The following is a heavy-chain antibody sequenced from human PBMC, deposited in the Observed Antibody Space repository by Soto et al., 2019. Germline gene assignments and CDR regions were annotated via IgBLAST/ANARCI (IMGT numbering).Heavy chain of an antibody. CDR2: TSDDGSST. CDR1: GFTFSSYW. CDR3: AKVSSSWYAGFFDL. Sequence: GGSLRLSCAASGFTFSSYWMHWVRQAPGKGLEWVSGTSDDGSSTSYADSVKGRFTISRDNSKNTLYLQIHTLRAEDTAVYYCAKVSSSWYAGFFDLWGQGTLVTVSS. J-gene: IGHJ4*02. D-gene: IGHD6-13*01. V-gene: IGHV3-23*01.